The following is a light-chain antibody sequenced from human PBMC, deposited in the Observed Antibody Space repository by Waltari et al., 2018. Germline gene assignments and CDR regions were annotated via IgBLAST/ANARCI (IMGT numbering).Light chain of an antibody. V-gene: IGKV3-20*01. CDR3: QQSYSQTRT. CDR2: AAS. CDR1: QSVSSSY. Sequence: EIVLTQSPGTLSLSPGERATLSCRASQSVSSSYLAWYQQKPGKAPKLLIYAASSLQSGIPSRFSGSGSGRDFTLSISSLQPEDFATYCCQQSYSQTRTFGQGTKVEIK. J-gene: IGKJ1*01.